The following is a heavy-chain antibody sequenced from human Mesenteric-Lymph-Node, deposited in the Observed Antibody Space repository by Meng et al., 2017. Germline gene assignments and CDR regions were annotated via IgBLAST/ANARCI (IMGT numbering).Heavy chain of an antibody. CDR1: AGSLSGRNW. D-gene: IGHD2-21*02. J-gene: IGHJ4*02. V-gene: IGHV4-4*02. CDR2: IYHSGST. CDR3: ARVGAYCGGDCYHPR. Sequence: VPMPATGPGLVQPSGTLSPAVAVSAGSLSGRNWWSWVRQPPGKGLEWIGEIYHSGSTNYNPSLKSRVTISVDESKNQFSLRLSSVTAADTAVYYCARVGAYCGGDCYHPRWGQGTLVTVSS.